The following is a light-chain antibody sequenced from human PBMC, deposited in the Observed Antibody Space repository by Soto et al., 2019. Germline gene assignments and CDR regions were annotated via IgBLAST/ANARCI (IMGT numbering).Light chain of an antibody. CDR3: QQYDNLPLT. J-gene: IGKJ4*01. CDR1: HDIRNS. CDR2: DAS. Sequence: MQMTQSPSSLSASIGDRVTITCHASHDIRNSLNWYQQTPGKPPKLLISDASNLEAGVPSRFSGSGFGTDFSFTIISLHPEDVATYFCQQYDNLPLTFGGGTKVEI. V-gene: IGKV1-33*01.